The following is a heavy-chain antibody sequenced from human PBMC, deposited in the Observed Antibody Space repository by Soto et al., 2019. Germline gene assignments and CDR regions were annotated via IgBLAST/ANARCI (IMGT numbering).Heavy chain of an antibody. Sequence: SETLSLTCTVSGGSISSGGYYWSWIRQHPGKGLEWIGYIYYSGGTYYNPSLKSRVTISVDTSKNQFSLKLSSVTAADTAVYYCARDEVGSSSSLDYWGQGTLVTVSS. V-gene: IGHV4-31*03. J-gene: IGHJ4*02. CDR3: ARDEVGSSSSLDY. CDR1: GGSISSGGYY. D-gene: IGHD6-6*01. CDR2: IYYSGGT.